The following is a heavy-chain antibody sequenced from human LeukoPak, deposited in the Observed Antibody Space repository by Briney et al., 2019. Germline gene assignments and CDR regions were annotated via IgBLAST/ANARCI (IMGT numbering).Heavy chain of an antibody. CDR3: AQLLDDNPIRWYFAL. Sequence: GGSLRLSCAASGFSFSSYWMTWLRQAPGKGLEWVANIRGDESRKYYLDSVTGRFTISRDNAKNTLYLQMSSLRAEDTAVYYCAQLLDDNPIRWYFALWGRGTLVTVSS. CDR1: GFSFSSYW. D-gene: IGHD1-14*01. V-gene: IGHV3-7*03. CDR2: IRGDESRK. J-gene: IGHJ2*01.